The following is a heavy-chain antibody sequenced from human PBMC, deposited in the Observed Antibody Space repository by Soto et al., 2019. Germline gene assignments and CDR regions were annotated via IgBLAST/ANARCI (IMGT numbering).Heavy chain of an antibody. J-gene: IGHJ4*02. CDR1: GFTFSSFW. CDR3: ARSANYYGSACDY. Sequence: EVQLVESGGGLVQPGGSLRLSCAASGFTFSSFWMHWVRQAPGKGLVWVSHINTDGSSTNYADSVKGRFTISRDNAKNTLFLQMNSLRAEDTAVYYGARSANYYGSACDYWGQGTLVTVSS. V-gene: IGHV3-74*01. CDR2: INTDGSST. D-gene: IGHD3-10*01.